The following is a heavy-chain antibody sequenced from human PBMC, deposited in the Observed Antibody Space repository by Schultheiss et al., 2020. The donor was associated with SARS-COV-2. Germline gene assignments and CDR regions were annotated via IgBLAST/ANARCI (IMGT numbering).Heavy chain of an antibody. J-gene: IGHJ6*02. V-gene: IGHV3-30*18. Sequence: GGSLRLSCAASGFTFSSYGMHWVRQAPGKGLEWVAVISYDGSNKYYADSVKGRFTISRDNSKNTLYLQMNSLRAEDTAVYYCAKERGSSSWRTYYYYYYGMDVWGQGTTVTVSS. D-gene: IGHD6-13*01. CDR2: ISYDGSNK. CDR1: GFTFSSYG. CDR3: AKERGSSSWRTYYYYYYGMDV.